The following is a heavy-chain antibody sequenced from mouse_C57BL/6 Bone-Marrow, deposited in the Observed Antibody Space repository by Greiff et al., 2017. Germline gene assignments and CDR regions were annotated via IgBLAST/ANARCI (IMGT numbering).Heavy chain of an antibody. V-gene: IGHV2-6-1*01. CDR2: IWSDGST. J-gene: IGHJ4*01. Sequence: QVQLKESGPGLVAPSQSLSITCTVSGFSLTSYGVHWVRQPPGKGLEWLVVIWSDGSTTYNSALKSRLSISKDNSKSQVFLKMNSLQTDDTAMYYCARHSSYYGSSHYAMDYWGQGTSVTVSA. CDR1: GFSLTSYG. CDR3: ARHSSYYGSSHYAMDY. D-gene: IGHD1-1*01.